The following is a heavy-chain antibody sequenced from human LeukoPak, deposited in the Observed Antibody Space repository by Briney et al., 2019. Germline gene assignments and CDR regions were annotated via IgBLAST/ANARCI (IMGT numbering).Heavy chain of an antibody. CDR1: GFTFSGSA. CDR3: TRRVEMATIYYYYYYMDV. D-gene: IGHD5-24*01. V-gene: IGHV3-73*01. J-gene: IGHJ6*03. CDR2: IRSKANSYAT. Sequence: GGSLRLSCAASGFTFSGSAMHWVRQASGKGLEWVGRIRSKANSYATAYAASVKGRFTISRDDSKNTAYLQMNSLKTEDTAVYYCTRRVEMATIYYYYYYMDVWGKGTTVTVSS.